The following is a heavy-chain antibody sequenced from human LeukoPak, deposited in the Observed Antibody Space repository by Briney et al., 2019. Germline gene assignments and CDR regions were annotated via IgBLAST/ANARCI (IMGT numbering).Heavy chain of an antibody. D-gene: IGHD1-7*01. J-gene: IGHJ3*02. V-gene: IGHV3-9*01. CDR3: AKDISWNYGAFDI. CDR2: ISWNSGSI. CDR1: GFTFDDYA. Sequence: GGSLRLSCAASGFTFDDYAMHWVRQAPGKGLEWVSGISWNSGSIGYADPVKGRFTISRDNAKNSLYLQMNSLRAEDTALYYCAKDISWNYGAFDIWGQGTTVTVSS.